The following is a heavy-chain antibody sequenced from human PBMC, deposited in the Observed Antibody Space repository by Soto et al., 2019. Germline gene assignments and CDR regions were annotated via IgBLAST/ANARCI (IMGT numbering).Heavy chain of an antibody. J-gene: IGHJ1*01. CDR1: GFTFDDYA. CDR3: VKDESINWYSGHFRH. CDR2: INWNSGSI. D-gene: IGHD6-13*01. Sequence: GGSLRLSCAASGFTFDDYAMHWVRQVPRKGLEWVSGINWNSGSIGYGDSVKGRFAISRDNAKNSLHLQMNSLSAEDTAFYYCVKDESINWYSGHFRHWGQGTLVTVSS. V-gene: IGHV3-9*01.